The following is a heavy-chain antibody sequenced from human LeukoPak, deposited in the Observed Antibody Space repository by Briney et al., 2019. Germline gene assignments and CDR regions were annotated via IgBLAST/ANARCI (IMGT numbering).Heavy chain of an antibody. CDR1: GYTFTNYA. V-gene: IGHV1-3*01. J-gene: IGHJ4*02. Sequence: ASVKVSCKASGYTFTNYAVNWLRQAPGQGLEWMGWINAGNGDTKFSQNYQARVTITRDASASTAYMELSSLTSEDTAVYFCARGLWSAHRREYYFDSWGQGTLVTVSS. CDR2: INAGNGDT. D-gene: IGHD3-3*01. CDR3: ARGLWSAHRREYYFDS.